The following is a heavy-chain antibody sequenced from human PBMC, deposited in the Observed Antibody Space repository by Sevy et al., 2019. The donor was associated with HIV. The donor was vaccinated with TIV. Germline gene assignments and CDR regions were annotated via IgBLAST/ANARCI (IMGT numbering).Heavy chain of an antibody. Sequence: SEALSLTCTVSGGSSTNYYWGWIRQPPGMRLEWIGYIHSSGNTNSNPSLKSRVTISVDTSKNQFSLNLNSVTAADTAVYYCARYMGSGTSFAYWGQGTLVTVSS. CDR3: ARYMGSGTSFAY. CDR1: GGSSTNYY. J-gene: IGHJ4*02. V-gene: IGHV4-59*13. CDR2: IHSSGNT. D-gene: IGHD6-13*01.